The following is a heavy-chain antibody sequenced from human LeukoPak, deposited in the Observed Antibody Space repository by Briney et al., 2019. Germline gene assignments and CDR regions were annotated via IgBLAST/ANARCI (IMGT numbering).Heavy chain of an antibody. CDR1: GYSISSGYY. CDR2: IYHSGST. CDR3: ARKEGSIAARIDY. D-gene: IGHD6-6*01. V-gene: IGHV4-38-2*01. J-gene: IGHJ4*02. Sequence: KPLENLSPNRAVSGYSISSGYYWGWIRQTPGKGLEWIGSIYHSGSTYYNPSLKSRVAISVDTSKNQFSLKLSSVTAADTAVYYCARKEGSIAARIDYWGQGTLVTVSS.